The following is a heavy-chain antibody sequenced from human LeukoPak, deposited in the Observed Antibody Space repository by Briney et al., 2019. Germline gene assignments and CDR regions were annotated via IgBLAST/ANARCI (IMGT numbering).Heavy chain of an antibody. Sequence: PSGTLSLTCAVSGGSISSSNWWSWVRQPPGKGLEWIGEIYHSGSTNYNPSLKSRVTISVDTSKNQFSLKLSSVTAADTAVYYCARDHYYDTSTYYEIDYWGQGTLVTVSS. V-gene: IGHV4-4*02. CDR2: IYHSGST. CDR1: GGSISSSNW. J-gene: IGHJ4*02. D-gene: IGHD3-22*01. CDR3: ARDHYYDTSTYYEIDY.